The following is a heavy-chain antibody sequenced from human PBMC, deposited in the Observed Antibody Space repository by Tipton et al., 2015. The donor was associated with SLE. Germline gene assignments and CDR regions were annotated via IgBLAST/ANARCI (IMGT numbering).Heavy chain of an antibody. CDR3: ARVPVGATEGLDY. CDR1: GGSISSSSYY. D-gene: IGHD1-26*01. Sequence: LRLSCTVSGGSISSSSYYWGWIRQPPGKGLEWIGSIYYSGSTYYNPSLKSRVTISVDTSKNHFSLKLSSVTAADTAVYYCARVPVGATEGLDYWGRGTLVTVSS. J-gene: IGHJ4*02. V-gene: IGHV4-39*02. CDR2: IYYSGST.